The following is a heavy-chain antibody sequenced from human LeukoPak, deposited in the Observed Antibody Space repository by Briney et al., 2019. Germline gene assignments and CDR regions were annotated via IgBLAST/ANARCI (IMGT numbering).Heavy chain of an antibody. CDR2: ISYDGSNK. Sequence: GRSLRLSCAASGFTFSSYAMHWVRQAPGKGLERVAVISYDGSNKYYADSVKGRFTISRDNSKNTLYLQMNSLRAEDTAVYYCARESRCSPNYYYMDVWGKGTTVTVSS. CDR3: ARESRCSPNYYYMDV. V-gene: IGHV3-30-3*01. J-gene: IGHJ6*03. CDR1: GFTFSSYA. D-gene: IGHD2-15*01.